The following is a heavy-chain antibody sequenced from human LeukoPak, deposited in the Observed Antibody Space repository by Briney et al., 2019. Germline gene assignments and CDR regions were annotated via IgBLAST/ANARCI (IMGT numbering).Heavy chain of an antibody. Sequence: ASVQVSCKASGYTFTSYDVNWLRQAPGQGLEWTGWMSPNSGNTGYAQKFQGRVTMTRNTSISTVYMELNSLRSEDTAVYYCARLRNYGDAFDIWGQGTMVTVSS. CDR2: MSPNSGNT. D-gene: IGHD1-7*01. J-gene: IGHJ3*02. V-gene: IGHV1-8*01. CDR3: ARLRNYGDAFDI. CDR1: GYTFTSYD.